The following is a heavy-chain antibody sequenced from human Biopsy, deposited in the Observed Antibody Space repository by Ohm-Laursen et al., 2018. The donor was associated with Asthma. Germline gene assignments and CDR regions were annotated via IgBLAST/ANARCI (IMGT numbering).Heavy chain of an antibody. D-gene: IGHD1-26*01. CDR3: AKDKRYSGSYFDY. J-gene: IGHJ4*02. CDR2: ISGSGGST. CDR1: GFTFSSYA. Sequence: GSLRLSCAASGFTFSSYAMSWVRQAPGKALEWVSAISGSGGSTYYADSVKGRFTISRDNSKNTLYLQMNSLRAEDTAVYYCAKDKRYSGSYFDYWGQGTLVTVSS. V-gene: IGHV3-23*01.